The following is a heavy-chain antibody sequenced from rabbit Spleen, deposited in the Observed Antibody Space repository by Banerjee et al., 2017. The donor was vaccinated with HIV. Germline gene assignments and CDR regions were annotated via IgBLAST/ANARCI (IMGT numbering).Heavy chain of an antibody. CDR2: IYAGSSDST. J-gene: IGHJ4*01. V-gene: IGHV1S45*01. CDR1: GFSFSSGAW. Sequence: QEQLEESGGDLVKPEGSLTLTCTASGFSFSSGAWICWVRQAPGKGLEWIACIYAGSSDSTYSATWAKGRFTLSKTSSTTVTLRMTSLTAADRATYFCARDLVGVIGWNFYLWGQGTLVTVS. D-gene: IGHD1-1*01. CDR3: ARDLVGVIGWNFYL.